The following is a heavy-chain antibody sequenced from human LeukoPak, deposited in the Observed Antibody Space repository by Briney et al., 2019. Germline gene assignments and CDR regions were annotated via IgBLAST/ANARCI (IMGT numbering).Heavy chain of an antibody. Sequence: SETLSLTCTVSGGSTSSYYWSWIRQPAGKGLEWIGRIYASGSTTYNPSLKSRITMSLDTSKNQFSLKLSSVTAADTAVYYCARVSAADYYYYYMDVWGKGTTVTISS. CDR2: IYASGST. CDR1: GGSTSSYY. J-gene: IGHJ6*03. D-gene: IGHD6-13*01. CDR3: ARVSAADYYYYYMDV. V-gene: IGHV4-4*07.